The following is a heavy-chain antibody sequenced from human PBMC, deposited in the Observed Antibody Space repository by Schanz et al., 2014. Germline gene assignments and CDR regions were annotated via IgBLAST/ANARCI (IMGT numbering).Heavy chain of an antibody. CDR1: GFTFSSYG. V-gene: IGHV3-30*03. Sequence: QVQLVESGGGVVQPGRSRRLSCEASGFTFSSYGMHWVRQAPGKGLEWVAVISYDGSNKYYADSVKGRFTISRDNSKNALYLQMDSLRAEDTAVYYCARGIITMVRGGDVGAFDIWGQGTMVTVSS. D-gene: IGHD3-10*01. J-gene: IGHJ3*02. CDR3: ARGIITMVRGGDVGAFDI. CDR2: ISYDGSNK.